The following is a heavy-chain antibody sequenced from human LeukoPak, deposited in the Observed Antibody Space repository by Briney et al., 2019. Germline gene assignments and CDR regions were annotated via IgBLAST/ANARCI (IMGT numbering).Heavy chain of an antibody. CDR3: ARPDKIWDAFDI. Sequence: ASVKVSCKASGYTFTSFDINWVRQATGQGLEWMGWMNPNSGNTGYAQKFQGRVTITRNTSISTAYMELSSLRSEDTAVYYCARPDKIWDAFDIWGQGTMVTVSS. J-gene: IGHJ3*02. D-gene: IGHD3-9*01. V-gene: IGHV1-8*03. CDR2: MNPNSGNT. CDR1: GYTFTSFD.